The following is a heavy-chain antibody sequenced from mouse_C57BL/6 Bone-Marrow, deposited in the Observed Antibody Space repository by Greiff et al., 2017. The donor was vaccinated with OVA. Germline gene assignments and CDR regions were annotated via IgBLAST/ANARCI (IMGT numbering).Heavy chain of an antibody. Sequence: VQLVESGAELARPGASVKLSCKASGYTFTSYGIRWVKQRTGQGLEWLGEISPRSGNTYSNEKFKGKATLTADTSSSTAYMELRSLTSVDCAVYVDSRFRGWLLLLDYGGRGTTLTVSA. CDR3: SRFRGWLLLLDY. V-gene: IGHV1-81*01. J-gene: IGHJ2*01. CDR1: GYTFTSYG. D-gene: IGHD2-3*01. CDR2: ISPRSGNT.